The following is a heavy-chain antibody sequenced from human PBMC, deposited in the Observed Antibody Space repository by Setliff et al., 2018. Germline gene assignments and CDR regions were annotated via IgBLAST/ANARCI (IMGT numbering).Heavy chain of an antibody. CDR3: ARSGYYSIDAFDI. V-gene: IGHV4-39*01. CDR2: IYHSGST. Sequence: SETLSLTCTVSGGSISSSIYYWSWIRQPAGKGLEWIGNIYHSGSTYYNPSLKSRVTISVDTSKNQFSLKLNSVTAADTAVYYCARSGYYSIDAFDIWGQGTMVTVSS. J-gene: IGHJ3*02. D-gene: IGHD3-22*01. CDR1: GGSISSSIYY.